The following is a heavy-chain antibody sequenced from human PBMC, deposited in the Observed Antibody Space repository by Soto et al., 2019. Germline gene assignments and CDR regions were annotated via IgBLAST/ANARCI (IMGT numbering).Heavy chain of an antibody. J-gene: IGHJ6*03. CDR2: FKTEANTYAT. CDR3: TRTPRDYYYMDV. V-gene: IGHV3-73*01. CDR1: GFTFSDST. Sequence: GGSLRLSCAASGFTFSDSTMHWVRQASGKGLEWVGRFKTEANTYATAYAASVRGRFTISRDDSKTTAYLQMNSLRTEDTAVYYCTRTPRDYYYMDVWGKGTTVTVSS.